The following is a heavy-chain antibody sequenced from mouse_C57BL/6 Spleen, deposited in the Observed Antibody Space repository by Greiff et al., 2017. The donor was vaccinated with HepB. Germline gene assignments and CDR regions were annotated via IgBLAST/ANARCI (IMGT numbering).Heavy chain of an antibody. D-gene: IGHD2-2*01. CDR1: GFNIKDDY. CDR2: IDPENGDT. V-gene: IGHV14-4*01. J-gene: IGHJ3*01. CDR3: TKGIYYGYDGFAY. Sequence: VQLQQSGAELVRPGASVKLSCTASGFNIKDDYMHWVKQRPEQGLEWIGWIDPENGDTEYASKFQGKATITADTSSNTAYLQLSSLTSEDTAVYYCTKGIYYGYDGFAYWGQGTLVTVSA.